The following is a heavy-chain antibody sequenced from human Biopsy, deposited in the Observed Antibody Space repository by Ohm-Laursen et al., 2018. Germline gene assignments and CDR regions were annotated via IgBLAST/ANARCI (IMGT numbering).Heavy chain of an antibody. CDR1: GGSISSYY. D-gene: IGHD2/OR15-2a*01. V-gene: IGHV4-59*07. Sequence: DTLSLTCTVSGGSISSYYWNWIRQTPGKGLEWIGYIYYSGCTNYNPSLKSRVTISVDTSKNQFSLRLNSVTAADTAVYYCARATNSTGWPYYYFYGMDVWGQGTTVTVSS. CDR2: IYYSGCT. J-gene: IGHJ6*02. CDR3: ARATNSTGWPYYYFYGMDV.